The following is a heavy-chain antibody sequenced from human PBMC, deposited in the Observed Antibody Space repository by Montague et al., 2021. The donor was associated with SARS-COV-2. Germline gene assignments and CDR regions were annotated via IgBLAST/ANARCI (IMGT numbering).Heavy chain of an antibody. D-gene: IGHD5-24*01. CDR3: AREDRWNWFDP. V-gene: IGHV4-34*01. CDR1: GGSFSDYY. CDR2: VNHSGRI. Sequence: SETLSLTCAVYGGSFSDYYWTWIRQPPGKGLEWLGEVNHSGRINYNPSLKSRITISVDTSKNQFSLKLSSVTAADTAVYYCAREDRWNWFDPWGQGTLVIVSS. J-gene: IGHJ5*02.